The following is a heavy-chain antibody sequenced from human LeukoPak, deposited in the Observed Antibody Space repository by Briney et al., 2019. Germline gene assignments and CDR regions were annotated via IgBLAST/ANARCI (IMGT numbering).Heavy chain of an antibody. CDR3: ARDFGGYYDSSGFMGDAFDI. J-gene: IGHJ3*02. CDR2: IYYSGST. D-gene: IGHD3-22*01. Sequence: SETLSLTCTVSGGSISSYYWSWIRQPPGKGLEWIGYIYYSGSTNYNPSLKSRVTISVDTSKNQFSLKLSSVTAADTAVYYCARDFGGYYDSSGFMGDAFDIWGQGTMVTVSS. V-gene: IGHV4-59*01. CDR1: GGSISSYY.